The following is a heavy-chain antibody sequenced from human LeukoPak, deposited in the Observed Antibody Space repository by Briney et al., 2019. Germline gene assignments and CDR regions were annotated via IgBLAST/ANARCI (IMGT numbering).Heavy chain of an antibody. Sequence: GSLRLSCAASGFTFSGFSMSWVRQSPTKGLEWMANIKQDGSERYYVDSVKGRFTISRDNAKNSLSLQMNNLRVEDTAVYYCARAGSHWHYVYWGQGTVVTVSS. CDR1: GFTFSGFS. CDR3: ARAGSHWHYVY. CDR2: IKQDGSER. J-gene: IGHJ4*02. V-gene: IGHV3-7*01. D-gene: IGHD3-10*01.